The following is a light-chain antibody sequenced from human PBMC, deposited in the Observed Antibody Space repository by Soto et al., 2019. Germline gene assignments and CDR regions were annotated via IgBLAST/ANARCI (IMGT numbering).Light chain of an antibody. J-gene: IGLJ3*02. CDR1: SNDLGGYNY. V-gene: IGLV2-8*01. CDR2: EVR. CDR3: SSYGGSDNLM. Sequence: QSALTQPPSAAGSPGQSVTISCTGSSNDLGGYNYVSWYQHHPGTAPKLIIYEVRERPSGVPDRFSGSKSGNTASLTVSGVEAEDEYDYYCSSYGGSDNLMFGGGTKLTVL.